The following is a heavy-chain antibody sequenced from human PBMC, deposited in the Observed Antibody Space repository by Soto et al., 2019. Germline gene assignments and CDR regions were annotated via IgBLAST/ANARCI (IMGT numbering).Heavy chain of an antibody. CDR1: GGSISSYY. D-gene: IGHD2-15*01. Sequence: QVQLQESGPGLVKPSETLSLTCTVSGGSISSYYWSWIRQPPGKGLEWIGYISYRGSTKYNPSLKSRVTISVDTSKNQFSLKLSSVTAADTAVYYCARDPLNCSGGSCYSDWYFDLWGRGTLVTVSS. CDR2: ISYRGST. J-gene: IGHJ2*01. CDR3: ARDPLNCSGGSCYSDWYFDL. V-gene: IGHV4-59*01.